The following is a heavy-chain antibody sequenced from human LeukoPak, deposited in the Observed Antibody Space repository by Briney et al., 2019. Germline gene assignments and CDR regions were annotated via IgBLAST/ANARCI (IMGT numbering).Heavy chain of an antibody. CDR3: ARPRGYPNAFDI. J-gene: IGHJ3*02. Sequence: EEPPKISCKGSGYSFTTYWKGWVRQMHGKGLEWMGITKHGDSDTGYSPSFQGQVTISADKSISTAYLQWSSLKASDTAMYYCARPRGYPNAFDIWGQGTMVTVSS. V-gene: IGHV5-51*01. CDR1: GYSFTTYW. D-gene: IGHD3-16*02. CDR2: TKHGDSDT.